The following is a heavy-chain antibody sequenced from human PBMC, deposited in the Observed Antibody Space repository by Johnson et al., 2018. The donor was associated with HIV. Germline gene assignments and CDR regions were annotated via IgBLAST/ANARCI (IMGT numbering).Heavy chain of an antibody. D-gene: IGHD3-22*01. J-gene: IGHJ3*02. CDR2: TRDKANSYTT. CDR3: ARDSSGYSGFDI. V-gene: IGHV3-72*01. Sequence: VQLVESGGGLVQPGGSLRLSCAASGFTFSDHYMDWVRQAPGKGLEWVGRTRDKANSYTTEYAASVKGRFTISRDESKKSLYLQMNSLKTEDTAVYYCARDSSGYSGFDIWGQGTVVTVSS. CDR1: GFTFSDHY.